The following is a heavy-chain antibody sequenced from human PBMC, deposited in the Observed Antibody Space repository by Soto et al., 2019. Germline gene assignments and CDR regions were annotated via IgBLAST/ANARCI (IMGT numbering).Heavy chain of an antibody. V-gene: IGHV3-7*01. CDR1: GFTFSSYW. CDR2: IKQDGSEK. J-gene: IGHJ6*03. D-gene: IGHD3-22*01. CDR3: ARDNWAVVPEWVNYMDV. Sequence: GGSLRLSCAASGFTFSSYWMSWVRQAPGKGLEWVANIKQDGSEKYYVDSVKGGFTISRDNAKNSLYLQMNSLRAEYTAVYYCARDNWAVVPEWVNYMDVWGKGTTVTVSS.